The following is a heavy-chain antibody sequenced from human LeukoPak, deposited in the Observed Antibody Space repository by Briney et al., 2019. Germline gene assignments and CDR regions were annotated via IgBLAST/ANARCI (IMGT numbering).Heavy chain of an antibody. Sequence: ASVKVSCKASGYTFTSCAMNWVRQAPGQGLEWMGWINTNTGNPTYAQGFTGRFVFSLDTSVSTAYLQISSLKAEDTAVYYCARDLRWYYGSGPAWAFDIWGQGTMVTVSS. CDR3: ARDLRWYYGSGPAWAFDI. CDR2: INTNTGNP. D-gene: IGHD3-10*01. V-gene: IGHV7-4-1*02. J-gene: IGHJ3*02. CDR1: GYTFTSCA.